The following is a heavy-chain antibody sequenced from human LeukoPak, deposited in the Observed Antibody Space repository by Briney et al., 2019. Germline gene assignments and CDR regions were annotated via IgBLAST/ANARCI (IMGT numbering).Heavy chain of an antibody. Sequence: ASVKVSCKASGYTFTDYFLHWVRQAPGQGLEWMGWINPNDGGTLHAQKFQGRVTMTRDSSITTAYMELNGPRSDDTAVYYCARDDYGDLQYFENWGQGTLVTVSS. CDR3: ARDDYGDLQYFEN. V-gene: IGHV1-2*02. J-gene: IGHJ4*02. D-gene: IGHD4-17*01. CDR1: GYTFTDYF. CDR2: INPNDGGT.